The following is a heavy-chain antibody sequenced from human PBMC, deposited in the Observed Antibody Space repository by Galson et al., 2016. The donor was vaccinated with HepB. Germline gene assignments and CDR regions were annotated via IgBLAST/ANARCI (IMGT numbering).Heavy chain of an antibody. Sequence: SLRLSCAASGFTFSSYAMNWVRQAPGKGPEWVSGISGSGGSTHYADSVKGRFTISRGNSKNTLYLQMNGLGAEDTAVYFCAKGKGGSGYSGEDYWGQGTLVTVSS. V-gene: IGHV3-23*01. CDR2: ISGSGGST. CDR1: GFTFSSYA. D-gene: IGHD3-22*01. J-gene: IGHJ4*02. CDR3: AKGKGGSGYSGEDY.